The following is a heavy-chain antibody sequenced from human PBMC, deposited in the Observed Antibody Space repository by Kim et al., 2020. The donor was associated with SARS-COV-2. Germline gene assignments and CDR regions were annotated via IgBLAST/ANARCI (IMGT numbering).Heavy chain of an antibody. D-gene: IGHD1-26*01. CDR2: ISYDGSNK. Sequence: GGSLRLSCAASGFTFSSYGMHWVRQAPGKGLEWVAVISYDGSNKYYADSVKGRFAISRDNSKNTLYLQMNSLRAEDTAVYYCAKAGPSGSPIDYWGQGTLVTVSS. CDR1: GFTFSSYG. J-gene: IGHJ4*02. V-gene: IGHV3-30*18. CDR3: AKAGPSGSPIDY.